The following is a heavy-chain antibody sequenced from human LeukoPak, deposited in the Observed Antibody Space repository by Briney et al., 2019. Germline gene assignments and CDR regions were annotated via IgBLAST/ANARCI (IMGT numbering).Heavy chain of an antibody. J-gene: IGHJ4*02. CDR1: GGSINNYY. D-gene: IGHD5-24*01. CDR3: AGGAEMATIPDYFDY. Sequence: SETLSLTCTVSGGSINNYYWSWIRQPPGKGLEWIGYIYYSGSTNYNPSLKSRVTISVDTSKNQFSLKLSSVTAADTAVYYCAGGAEMATIPDYFDYWGQGTLVTVSS. V-gene: IGHV4-59*01. CDR2: IYYSGST.